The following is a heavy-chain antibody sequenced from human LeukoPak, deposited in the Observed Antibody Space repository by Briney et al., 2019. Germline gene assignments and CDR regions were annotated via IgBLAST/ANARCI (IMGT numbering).Heavy chain of an antibody. CDR2: IYYSGST. D-gene: IGHD1-26*01. Sequence: PSETLSLTCTVSGGSISSSSYYWGWIRQPPGKGLEWLGSIYYSGSTYYNPSLKSRVTISVDTSKNQFSLKLSSVTAADTAVYYCAREAGSGSYDADYWGQGTLVTVSS. CDR3: AREAGSGSYDADY. V-gene: IGHV4-39*07. CDR1: GGSISSSSYY. J-gene: IGHJ4*02.